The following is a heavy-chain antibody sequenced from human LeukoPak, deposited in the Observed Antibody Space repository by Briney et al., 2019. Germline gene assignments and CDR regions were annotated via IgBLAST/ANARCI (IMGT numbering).Heavy chain of an antibody. CDR2: IKQDGSEK. CDR3: ARGGYLFDP. V-gene: IGHV3-7*04. D-gene: IGHD5-12*01. Sequence: GGSLRLSCAASGFTFSSYWMSWVRQAPGKGLEWVANIKQDGSEKNYVDSVRGRFSISTDNAKNSLYLEMNSLRGEDTAVYYCARGGYLFDPWGQGTLVTVSS. CDR1: GFTFSSYW. J-gene: IGHJ5*02.